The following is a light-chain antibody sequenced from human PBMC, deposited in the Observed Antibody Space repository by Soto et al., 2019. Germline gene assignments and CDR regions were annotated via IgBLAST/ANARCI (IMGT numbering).Light chain of an antibody. V-gene: IGKV1-39*01. CDR2: AAS. Sequence: DIQMTQSPSSLSASVGDRVTIACLASQVISTYLNWYQEETGKAPKLLIYAASSLQSGVPSRFSGIGSGTEFTLTISSLQPDDFATYYCQQYNSHWTFGQGTKV. CDR3: QQYNSHWT. CDR1: QVISTY. J-gene: IGKJ1*01.